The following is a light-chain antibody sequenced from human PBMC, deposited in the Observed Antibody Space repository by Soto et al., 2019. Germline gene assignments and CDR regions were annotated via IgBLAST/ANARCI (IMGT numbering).Light chain of an antibody. CDR3: QQSYNALIT. V-gene: IGKV1-39*01. Sequence: DIPMTQSPSSLSASVGDRVTITCRSSQSIGRYLNWYQQKPGKAPKLLIYTASTLQSGVPSRFSGSGSGTDFTLTVSSLQPEDFATYYCQQSYNALITFGQGTRLEIK. CDR2: TAS. J-gene: IGKJ5*01. CDR1: QSIGRY.